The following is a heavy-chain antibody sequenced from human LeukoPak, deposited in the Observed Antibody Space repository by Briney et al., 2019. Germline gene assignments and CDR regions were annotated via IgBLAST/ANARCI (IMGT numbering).Heavy chain of an antibody. CDR2: INPNSGGT. Sequence: ASVKVSCKASGYTFTGYYMHWVRQAPGQGLEWMGWINPNSGGTNYAQKFQGRVTMTRDTSISTAYMELSRLRSDDTAVYYCARGPHYNYYDSSGYYYAAYFDYWGQGTLVTVSS. D-gene: IGHD3-22*01. V-gene: IGHV1-2*02. J-gene: IGHJ4*02. CDR3: ARGPHYNYYDSSGYYYAAYFDY. CDR1: GYTFTGYY.